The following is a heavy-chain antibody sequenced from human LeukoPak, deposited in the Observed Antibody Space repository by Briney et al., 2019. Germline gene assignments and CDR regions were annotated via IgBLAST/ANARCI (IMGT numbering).Heavy chain of an antibody. Sequence: GGSLRLSCAASGSTFSNFAMTWVRQAPGKGLEWVSSINGAGGRTYYADPVKGRFTISRDNSETTLYLQMNSLRAEDTAVYYCARALAGEWLRRKDYYYGMDVWGQGTTVTVSS. CDR2: INGAGGRT. CDR1: GSTFSNFA. V-gene: IGHV3-23*01. J-gene: IGHJ6*02. D-gene: IGHD5-12*01. CDR3: ARALAGEWLRRKDYYYGMDV.